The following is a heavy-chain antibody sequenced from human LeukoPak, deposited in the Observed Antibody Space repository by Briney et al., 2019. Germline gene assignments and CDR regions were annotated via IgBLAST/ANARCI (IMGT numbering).Heavy chain of an antibody. D-gene: IGHD2-15*01. J-gene: IGHJ4*02. Sequence: SETLSLTCTVSGGSISSSSYYWGWIRQPPGKGLEWIGSIYYSGSTYYNPSLKSRVTISVDTSKNQFSLKLSSVTAADTAVYYCVGRMDVLSLFDYWGQGTLVTVSS. CDR1: GGSISSSSYY. CDR2: IYYSGST. V-gene: IGHV4-39*01. CDR3: VGRMDVLSLFDY.